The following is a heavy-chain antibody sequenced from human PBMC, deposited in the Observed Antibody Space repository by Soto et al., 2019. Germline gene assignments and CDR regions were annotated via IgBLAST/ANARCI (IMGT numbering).Heavy chain of an antibody. CDR2: ISYDGSNQ. J-gene: IGHJ4*02. CDR3: ARERLTTVVTCLNY. CDR1: GFTFSNYA. Sequence: QVQLVESGGGVVQPGRSLRLSCAASGFTFSNYAMHWVRQAPGKGLEWVAIISYDGSNQYYADSVKGRFTISRDNSKNTVYLQMNRLRAGDKAVYYCARERLTTVVTCLNYWGQGTLVTVSS. D-gene: IGHD2-15*01. V-gene: IGHV3-30-3*01.